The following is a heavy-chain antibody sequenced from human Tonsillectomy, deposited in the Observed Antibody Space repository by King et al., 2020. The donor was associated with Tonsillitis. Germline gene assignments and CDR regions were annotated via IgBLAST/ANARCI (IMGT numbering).Heavy chain of an antibody. V-gene: IGHV4-31*03. CDR1: GGSISSGGYY. CDR2: IDDSGST. J-gene: IGHJ6*03. D-gene: IGHD3-3*01. CDR3: ARAPFYDFWIGYMDV. Sequence: VQLQESGPGLVKPSQTLSLTCTVSGGSISSGGYYWSWIRQHPGKGLEFIGYIDDSGSTYYNPSLKSRVSISVDTSKNQFSLKLTSVTAADTAVYYCARAPFYDFWIGYMDVWGKATTLPVSS.